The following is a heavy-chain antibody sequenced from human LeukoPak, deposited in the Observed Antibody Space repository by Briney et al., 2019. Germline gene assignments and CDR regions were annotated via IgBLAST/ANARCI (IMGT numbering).Heavy chain of an antibody. CDR2: IIPIFGTA. CDR1: GGTFSSYA. CDR3: ARGYYYDSSGYSFDY. V-gene: IGHV1-69*13. J-gene: IGHJ4*02. D-gene: IGHD3-22*01. Sequence: EASVKVSCKASGGTFSSYAISWVRQAPGQGLEWMGGIIPIFGTANYAQKFQGRVTITADESTSTAYMELSSLRSEDTAVYYCARGYYYDSSGYSFDYWGQGTLVTVSS.